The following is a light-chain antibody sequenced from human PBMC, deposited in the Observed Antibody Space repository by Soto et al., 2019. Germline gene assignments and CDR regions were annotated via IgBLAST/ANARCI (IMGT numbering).Light chain of an antibody. CDR3: QQYNS. CDR2: DAS. Sequence: DIQMTQSPSSLSASVGDRVTITCQASQDISNFLNWYQQKPGKAPKLLIYDASNLETGVPSRFSGSVSGTDFTFTISSLQPEDIATYYCQQYNSFGPGTKVDIK. CDR1: QDISNF. V-gene: IGKV1-33*01. J-gene: IGKJ3*01.